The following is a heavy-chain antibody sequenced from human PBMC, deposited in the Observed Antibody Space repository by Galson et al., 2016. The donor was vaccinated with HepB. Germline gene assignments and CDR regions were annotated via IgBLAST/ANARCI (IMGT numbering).Heavy chain of an antibody. CDR3: AKSRKPPGGASYNSWQRLGVLGLDAFDF. CDR2: ISTSGGST. Sequence: SLRLSCAASGFTFSSYGMQWVRQAPGKGLEWVSTISTSGGSTYYADSVKGRFTTSRDNSKNTLYLQMNSLRAEDTAVYYCAKSRKPPGGASYNSWQRLGVLGLDAFDFWGQGTLVTVSS. CDR1: GFTFSSYG. D-gene: IGHD6-6*01. V-gene: IGHV3-23*01. J-gene: IGHJ4*02.